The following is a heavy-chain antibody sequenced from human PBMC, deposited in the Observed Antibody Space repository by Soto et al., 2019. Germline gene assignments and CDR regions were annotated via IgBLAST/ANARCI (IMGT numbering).Heavy chain of an antibody. J-gene: IGHJ3*02. Sequence: EVQLVESGGGLVQPGGSLRLSCAASGFTFSSYSMNWVRQAPGKGLEWVSYISSSSSTIYYADSVKGRFTISRDNAKNSLYLQMNSLRDEDTAVYYCARDPASSGWYDAFDIWGQGTMVTVSS. V-gene: IGHV3-48*02. CDR1: GFTFSSYS. D-gene: IGHD6-19*01. CDR2: ISSSSSTI. CDR3: ARDPASSGWYDAFDI.